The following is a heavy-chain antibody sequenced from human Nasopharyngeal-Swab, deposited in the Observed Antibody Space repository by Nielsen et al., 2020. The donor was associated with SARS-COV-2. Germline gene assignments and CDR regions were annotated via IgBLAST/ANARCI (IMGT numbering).Heavy chain of an antibody. D-gene: IGHD2-15*01. CDR3: VGGVVAATFGRSNWFDP. Sequence: SETLSLTCTVSGGSISSYYWNWIRQPPGKGLEWIGYIYYSGSTNYNPSLKSRVTISVDTSKNQFSLKLTSVTAADTAVYYCVGGVVAATFGRSNWFDPWGQGTLVTVSS. J-gene: IGHJ5*02. V-gene: IGHV4-59*13. CDR1: GGSISSYY. CDR2: IYYSGST.